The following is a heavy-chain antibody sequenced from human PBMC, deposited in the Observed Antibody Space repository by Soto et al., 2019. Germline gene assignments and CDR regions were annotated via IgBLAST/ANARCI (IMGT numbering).Heavy chain of an antibody. D-gene: IGHD2-2*01. Sequence: SVKVSCKASGFTFTNSAVQWVRQARGQRLEWIGWIVVGSGNTNYAQKFQERVTISVDTSKNSFSLNLTSVTAADTAVYFCARLVVVAPVANAWGQGTLVTVSS. J-gene: IGHJ5*02. CDR2: IVVGSGNT. CDR3: ARLVVVAPVANA. CDR1: GFTFTNSA. V-gene: IGHV1-58*01.